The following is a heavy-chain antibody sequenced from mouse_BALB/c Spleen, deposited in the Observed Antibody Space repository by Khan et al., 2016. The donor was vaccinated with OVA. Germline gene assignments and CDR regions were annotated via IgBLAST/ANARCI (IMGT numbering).Heavy chain of an antibody. D-gene: IGHD2-12*01. Sequence: VKLQESGAELARPGASVKMSCKASGYTFTSNTMHWVKQRPGQGLEWIGYINPRSSYTSYNQKFKDKATLTADKSSSTAYMQLSSLTSEDSAVYYCARRTTGYAMDYWGQGTTVTVSS. V-gene: IGHV1-4*01. CDR3: ARRTTGYAMDY. CDR2: INPRSSYT. CDR1: GYTFTSNT. J-gene: IGHJ4*01.